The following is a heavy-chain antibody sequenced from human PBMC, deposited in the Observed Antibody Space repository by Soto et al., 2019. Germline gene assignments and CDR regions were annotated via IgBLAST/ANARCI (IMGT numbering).Heavy chain of an antibody. J-gene: IGHJ5*02. Sequence: GGSLRLSCAASGFTFSSYGMHWVHQAPGKGLEWVAVIWYDGSNKYYADSVKGRFTISRDNSKNTLYLQMNSLRAEDTAVYYCAREVQLERNWFDPWGQGTLVTVSS. V-gene: IGHV3-33*01. CDR2: IWYDGSNK. CDR3: AREVQLERNWFDP. CDR1: GFTFSSYG. D-gene: IGHD1-1*01.